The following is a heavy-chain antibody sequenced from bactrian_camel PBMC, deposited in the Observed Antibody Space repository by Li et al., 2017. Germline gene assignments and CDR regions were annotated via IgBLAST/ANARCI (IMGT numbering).Heavy chain of an antibody. Sequence: VQLVESGGDLVQPGGSLVLSCSASGFSFSSYYMSWVRQAPGKGLEWVSTINRGGGTAYYADSEQGRFTISRDNAKNTVYLQMNSLKPEDTAVYYCVRQGELAVWGQGTQVTVS. J-gene: IGHJ4*01. V-gene: IGHV3S40*01. CDR3: VRQGELAV. CDR1: GFSFSSYY. CDR2: INRGGGTA. D-gene: IGHD1*01.